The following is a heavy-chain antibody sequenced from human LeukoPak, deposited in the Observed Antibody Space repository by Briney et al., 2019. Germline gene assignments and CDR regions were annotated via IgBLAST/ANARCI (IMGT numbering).Heavy chain of an antibody. CDR2: IYYSGST. J-gene: IGHJ4*02. CDR3: ARDPPGGYSGYDPN. CDR1: GGSISSSSYY. V-gene: IGHV4-39*07. Sequence: PSETLSLTCTVSGGSISSSSYYWGWIRQPPGKGLEWIGSIYYSGSTYYNPSLKSRVTISVDTSKNQFSLKLSSVTAADTAVYYCARDPPGGYSGYDPNWGRGTLVTVSS. D-gene: IGHD5-12*01.